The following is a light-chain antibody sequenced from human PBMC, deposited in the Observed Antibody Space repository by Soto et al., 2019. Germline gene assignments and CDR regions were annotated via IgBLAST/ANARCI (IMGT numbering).Light chain of an antibody. V-gene: IGLV1-40*01. CDR3: QSYDSSLSGWV. CDR2: GNS. J-gene: IGLJ3*02. Sequence: QSVLTQPPSVSWAPGQRVTISCTGSSSNIGAGYDVHWYQQLPGTAPKLLIYGNSNRPSGVPDRFYGSKSGTSASLAITGLQAEDEADYYCQSYDSSLSGWVFGGGTKLTVL. CDR1: SSNIGAGYD.